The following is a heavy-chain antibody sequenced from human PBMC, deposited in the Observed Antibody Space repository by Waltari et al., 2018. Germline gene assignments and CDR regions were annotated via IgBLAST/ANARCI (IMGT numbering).Heavy chain of an antibody. J-gene: IGHJ5*02. CDR2: INHSGST. CDR3: STGYWFDP. V-gene: IGHV4-34*01. D-gene: IGHD2-8*02. Sequence: QVQLQQWGAGLLKPSETLSLTCAVYGGSFSGYYWSWIRQPPGKGLEWIGEINHSGSTNDNPALKSRVTISVDTSKNQFSLKLSSVTAADTAVYYCSTGYWFDPWGQGTLVTVSS. CDR1: GGSFSGYY.